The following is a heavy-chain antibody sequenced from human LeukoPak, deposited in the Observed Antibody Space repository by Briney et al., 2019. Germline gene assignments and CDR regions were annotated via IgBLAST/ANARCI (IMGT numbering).Heavy chain of an antibody. D-gene: IGHD6-19*01. CDR1: GYTFTCYY. CDR2: INPNSGGA. CDR3: ARGGYSSGWSVFDY. J-gene: IGHJ4*02. V-gene: IGHV1-2*04. Sequence: ASMKVSCKASGYTFTCYYMHWVRHAPGQGLEWMGWINPNSGGANYAQKFQGWVTMTRDTSISTAYMELSRLRSDDTAVYYCARGGYSSGWSVFDYWGQGTLVTVSS.